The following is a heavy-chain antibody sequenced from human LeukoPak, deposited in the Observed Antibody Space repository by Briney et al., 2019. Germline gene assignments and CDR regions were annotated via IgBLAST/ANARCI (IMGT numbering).Heavy chain of an antibody. D-gene: IGHD6-6*01. J-gene: IGHJ6*02. V-gene: IGHV4-34*01. CDR1: GGSFSGYY. CDR3: ARGRIAARSGRNYYYYGMDV. CDR2: INHSGST. Sequence: SETLSLTCAVYGGSFSGYYWSWLRQPPGKGLEWIGEINHSGSTNYNPSLKSRVTKSVDTSKNQFSLKLSSVTAADTAVYYCARGRIAARSGRNYYYYGMDVWGQGTTVTVSS.